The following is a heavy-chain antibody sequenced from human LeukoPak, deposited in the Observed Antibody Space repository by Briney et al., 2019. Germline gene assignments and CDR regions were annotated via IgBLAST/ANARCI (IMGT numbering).Heavy chain of an antibody. J-gene: IGHJ4*02. CDR3: AREIGPIQLHLWGSAFDY. D-gene: IGHD5-18*01. Sequence: ASVKVSCKASGYTFTNYYMHWVRQAPGQGLEWMGIINPSDGSPSYAQKFQGRVTMTRDTSTSTVYMELSSLRSEDSAVYYCAREIGPIQLHLWGSAFDYWGQGTLVTVSS. CDR1: GYTFTNYY. V-gene: IGHV1-46*01. CDR2: INPSDGSP.